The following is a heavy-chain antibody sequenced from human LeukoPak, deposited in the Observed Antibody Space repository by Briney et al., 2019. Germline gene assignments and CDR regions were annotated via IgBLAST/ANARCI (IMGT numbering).Heavy chain of an antibody. CDR2: ISSSSSTI. CDR3: ARDPENYYDSSGYYYYGMDV. V-gene: IGHV3-48*02. Sequence: PGGSLRLSCAASGFTFSSYSMNWVRQAPGKGVEWVSYISSSSSTIYYADSVKGRFTISRDNAKNSLYLQMNSLRDEDTAVYYCARDPENYYDSSGYYYYGMDVWGQGTTVTVSS. J-gene: IGHJ6*02. CDR1: GFTFSSYS. D-gene: IGHD3-22*01.